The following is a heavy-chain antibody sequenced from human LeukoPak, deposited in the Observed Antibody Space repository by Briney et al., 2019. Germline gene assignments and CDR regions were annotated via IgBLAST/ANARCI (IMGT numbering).Heavy chain of an antibody. D-gene: IGHD3-9*01. CDR3: ARGDYDILTGWPY. J-gene: IGHJ4*02. CDR1: GYTFTGYY. V-gene: IGHV1-2*02. Sequence: ASVKVSCKASGYTFTGYYMHRVRQAPGQGLEWMGWINPNSGGTNYAQKFQGRVTMTRDTSINTAYMDLSRLRSDDTAVYYCARGDYDILTGWPYWGQGTLVTVSS. CDR2: INPNSGGT.